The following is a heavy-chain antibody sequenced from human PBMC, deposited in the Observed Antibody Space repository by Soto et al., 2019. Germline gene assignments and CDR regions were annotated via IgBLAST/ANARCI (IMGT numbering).Heavy chain of an antibody. J-gene: IGHJ6*03. D-gene: IGHD2-2*01. V-gene: IGHV3-64*01. CDR2: ISSNGGST. CDR3: ARSLLPYCSSTSCLTPFSYYYMDV. CDR1: GFTFSSYA. Sequence: PGGSLRLSCAASGFTFSSYAMHWVRQAPGKGLEYVSAISSNGGSTYYANSVKGRFTISRDNSKNTLYLQMGSLRAEDMAVYYCARSLLPYCSSTSCLTPFSYYYMDVWGKGTTVTVSS.